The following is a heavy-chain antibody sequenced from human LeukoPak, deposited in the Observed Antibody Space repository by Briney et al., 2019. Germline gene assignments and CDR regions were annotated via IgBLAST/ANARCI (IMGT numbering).Heavy chain of an antibody. Sequence: GGSLRLSCAASGFTFSGSWMSWVRQAPGKGLEWVANVKDDASKDCYVDSVKGRFTISRDNAKNSLYLQMNSLRPEDTAVYYCARDSAGWEHWGPGTLVTVSS. J-gene: IGHJ1*01. D-gene: IGHD3-9*01. CDR1: GFTFSGSW. CDR2: VKDDASKD. CDR3: ARDSAGWEH. V-gene: IGHV3-7*01.